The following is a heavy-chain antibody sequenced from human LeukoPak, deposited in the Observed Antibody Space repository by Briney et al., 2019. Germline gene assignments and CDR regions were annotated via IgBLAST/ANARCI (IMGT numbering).Heavy chain of an antibody. CDR2: IRYDGSNK. CDR1: GFTFSSYG. Sequence: GGSLRLSCAASGFTFSSYGMHWVRQAPGKGLEWVAFIRYDGSNKYYADSVKGRFTISRDNSKNTLYLQMNGLRAEDTAVYYCAKVTYGSGTYGAFDSWGQGTLVTVSS. D-gene: IGHD3-10*01. CDR3: AKVTYGSGTYGAFDS. V-gene: IGHV3-30*02. J-gene: IGHJ4*02.